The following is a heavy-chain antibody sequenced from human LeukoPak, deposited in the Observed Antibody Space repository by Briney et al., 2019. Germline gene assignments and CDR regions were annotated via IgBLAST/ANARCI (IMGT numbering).Heavy chain of an antibody. CDR2: IYTSGST. Sequence: PSQTLSLTCTVSGGSISSGSYYWSWIRQPAGKGLEWIGRIYTSGSTNYNPSFKSRVTISVDTSKNQFSLKLSSVTAADTAVYYCAREWDIVVVPKTNWFDPWGQGTLVTVSS. CDR1: GGSISSGSYY. CDR3: AREWDIVVVPKTNWFDP. V-gene: IGHV4-61*02. D-gene: IGHD2-2*01. J-gene: IGHJ5*02.